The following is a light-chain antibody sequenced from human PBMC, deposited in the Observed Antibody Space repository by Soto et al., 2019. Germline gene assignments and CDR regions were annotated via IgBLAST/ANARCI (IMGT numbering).Light chain of an antibody. CDR2: DAS. J-gene: IGKJ4*01. CDR3: HQYNSYHT. Sequence: EIVMTQSPATLSVSPVERATLSCRASQSVTSNLAWYQQKAGQAPRLLIYDASTRATGIPVRFSGSGSGTEFTLTISSLQPDDFATYYCHQYNSYHTFGGGTKVDIK. CDR1: QSVTSN. V-gene: IGKV3-15*01.